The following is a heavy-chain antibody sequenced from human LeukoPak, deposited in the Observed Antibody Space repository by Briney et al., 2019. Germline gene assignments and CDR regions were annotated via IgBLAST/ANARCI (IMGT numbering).Heavy chain of an antibody. CDR2: ISSSSSYI. Sequence: GGSLRLSCAASGFTFSSYSMNWVRQAPGKGLEWVSSISSSSSYIYYADSVKGRFTISRDNAKNSLYLQMNSLRAEDTAVYYCASIRSVRIAVAGTFGMDVWGQGTTVTVSS. V-gene: IGHV3-21*01. J-gene: IGHJ6*02. CDR1: GFTFSSYS. CDR3: ASIRSVRIAVAGTFGMDV. D-gene: IGHD6-19*01.